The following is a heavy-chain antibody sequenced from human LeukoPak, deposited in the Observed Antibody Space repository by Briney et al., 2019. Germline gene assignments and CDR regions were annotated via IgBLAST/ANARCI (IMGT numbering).Heavy chain of an antibody. CDR1: GGSISSGGYY. CDR2: MYYSGTT. Sequence: PSETLSLTCTVSGGSISSGGYYWSWIRQPPGKRPEWLGYMYYSGTTNYNPSLKSRLTISTDVSKNQFSLRLNSVTTADTAVYYCASSVMGATSPSNLDSWGQGILVTVSS. D-gene: IGHD1-26*01. V-gene: IGHV4-61*08. J-gene: IGHJ4*02. CDR3: ASSVMGATSPSNLDS.